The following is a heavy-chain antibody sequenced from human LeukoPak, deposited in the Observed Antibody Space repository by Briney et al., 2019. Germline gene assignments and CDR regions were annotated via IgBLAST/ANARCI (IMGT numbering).Heavy chain of an antibody. Sequence: PGGSLRLSCAASGFTFDDYAMHWVRQAPGKGLEWVSGISWNSGSIGYADSVKGRFTISRDNAKNSLYLQMNSLRAEDTALYYCAKDTKYYYDSSGSHFDYWGQGTLVTVSS. V-gene: IGHV3-9*01. CDR2: ISWNSGSI. D-gene: IGHD3-22*01. CDR3: AKDTKYYYDSSGSHFDY. CDR1: GFTFDDYA. J-gene: IGHJ4*02.